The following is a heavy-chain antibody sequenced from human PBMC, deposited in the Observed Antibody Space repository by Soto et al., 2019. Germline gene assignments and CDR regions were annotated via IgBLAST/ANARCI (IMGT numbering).Heavy chain of an antibody. CDR3: GVVTNTNYYYYGMDV. CDR1: GFTFDGSA. V-gene: IGHV3-73*01. D-gene: IGHD2-15*01. Sequence: EVQLVQSGGGLVQPGESLKLSCAASGFTFDGSAMHWVRQASGKGLEWVGRIRDKPNSYATAYAASVKGRFTISRDDSKNTAYLQMNSPKTEDTAVYYCGVVTNTNYYYYGMDVWGQGTTVTVSS. J-gene: IGHJ6*02. CDR2: IRDKPNSYAT.